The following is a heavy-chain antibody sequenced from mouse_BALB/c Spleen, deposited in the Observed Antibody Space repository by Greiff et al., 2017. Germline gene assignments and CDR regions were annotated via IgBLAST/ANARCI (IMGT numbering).Heavy chain of an antibody. D-gene: IGHD1-1*01. J-gene: IGHJ1*01. CDR2: INSNGGST. V-gene: IGHV5-6-3*01. CDR3: ASYGSGRWYFDD. Sequence: EVKLVESGGGLVQPGGSLKLSCAASGFTFSSYGMSWVRQTPDKRLELVATINSNGGSTYYPDSVKGRVTITGDNAKNTLYLQMSSLTSEDAAMYYYASYGSGRWYFDDWGAGTTVTVSS. CDR1: GFTFSSYG.